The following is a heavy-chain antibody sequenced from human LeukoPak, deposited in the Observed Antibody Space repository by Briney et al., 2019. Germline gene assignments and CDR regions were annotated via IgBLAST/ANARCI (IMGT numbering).Heavy chain of an antibody. D-gene: IGHD3-3*02. CDR1: GGSISSYY. J-gene: IGHJ4*02. CDR3: ASSSFKRVFDY. CDR2: IYYSGST. Sequence: SETLSLTCTVSGGSISSYYWSWTRQPPGKGLEWIGYIYYSGSTNYNPSLKSRVTISVDTSKNQFSLKLSSVTAADTAVYYCASSSFKRVFDYWGQGTLVTVSS. V-gene: IGHV4-59*01.